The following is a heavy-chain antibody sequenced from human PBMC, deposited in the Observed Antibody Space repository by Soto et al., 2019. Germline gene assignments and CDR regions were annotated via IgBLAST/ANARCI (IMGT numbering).Heavy chain of an antibody. CDR3: ARQIYDSDTGPNFQYYFDS. CDR1: GYSFAGYW. J-gene: IGHJ4*02. V-gene: IGHV5-10-1*01. Sequence: GESLKISCKGSGYSFAGYWITWVRQKPGKGLEWMGRIDPSDSQTYYSPSFRGHVTVSVTKSITTVFLQWSSLRASGTAMYYCARQIYDSDTGPNFQYYFDSWGQGTPVTVSS. D-gene: IGHD3-22*01. CDR2: IDPSDSQT.